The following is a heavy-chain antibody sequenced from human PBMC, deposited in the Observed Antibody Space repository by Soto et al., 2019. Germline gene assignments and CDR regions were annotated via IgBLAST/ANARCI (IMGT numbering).Heavy chain of an antibody. V-gene: IGHV1-18*01. J-gene: IGHJ4*02. D-gene: IGHD3-3*01. CDR2: ISAYNGNT. CDR1: VYTFTSYG. Sequence: ASVKVSCKASVYTFTSYGISWVRQAPGQGLEWMGWISAYNGNTNYAQKLQGRVTMTTDTSTSTAYMELRSLRSDDTAVYYCARDSRGITIFGVVPRPFDYWGQGTLVTVSS. CDR3: ARDSRGITIFGVVPRPFDY.